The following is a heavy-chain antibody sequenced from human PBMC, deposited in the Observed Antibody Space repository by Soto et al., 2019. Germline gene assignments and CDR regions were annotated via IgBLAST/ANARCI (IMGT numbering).Heavy chain of an antibody. D-gene: IGHD2-15*01. V-gene: IGHV4-59*01. Sequence: SETLSLTCTVSGGSISSYYWSWIRQPPGKGLEWIGYIYYSGSTNYNPSLKSRVTISVDTSKNQFSLKLSSVTAADTAVYYCARGEDIVVVVAAMEGSFGAFDIWGQGTMVTVSS. J-gene: IGHJ3*02. CDR2: IYYSGST. CDR1: GGSISSYY. CDR3: ARGEDIVVVVAAMEGSFGAFDI.